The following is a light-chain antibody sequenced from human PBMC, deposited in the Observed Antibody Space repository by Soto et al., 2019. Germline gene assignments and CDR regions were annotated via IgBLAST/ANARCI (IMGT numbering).Light chain of an antibody. V-gene: IGKV4-1*01. Sequence: DIVMTQSPDSLAVSLGERATINCKSSQSVLYSSNNKNFLAWYQQKPGQPPKLLISWASTRESGVPDRFSGSGSGKDFSLTISSLQAEDVAVYYCQQYYSTPLTFGQGTKVEIK. CDR3: QQYYSTPLT. J-gene: IGKJ1*01. CDR2: WAS. CDR1: QSVLYSSNNKNF.